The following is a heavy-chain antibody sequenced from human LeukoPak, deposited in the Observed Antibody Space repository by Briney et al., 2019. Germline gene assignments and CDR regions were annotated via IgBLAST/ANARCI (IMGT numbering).Heavy chain of an antibody. CDR3: ARDPSGWYFDY. J-gene: IGHJ4*02. CDR2: IIPILGIA. CDR1: GGTLSSYA. D-gene: IGHD6-19*01. Sequence: SVKVSCKASGGTLSSYAISWVRQAPGQGLEWMGRIIPILGIANYAQKFQGRVTITADKSTSTAYMELSSLRSEDTAVYYCARDPSGWYFDYWGQGTLVTVSS. V-gene: IGHV1-69*04.